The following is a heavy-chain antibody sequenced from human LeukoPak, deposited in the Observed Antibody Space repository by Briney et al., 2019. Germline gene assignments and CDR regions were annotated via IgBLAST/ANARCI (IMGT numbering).Heavy chain of an antibody. V-gene: IGHV3-23*01. CDR3: AKGGYYDILTGYYSSLFFDY. Sequence: GGSLRLSCAASGFTFSSYAMSWVRQAPGKGLEWVSAIGGSGGSTYYADSVKGRFTISRDNSKNTLYLQMNSLRAEDTAVYYCAKGGYYDILTGYYSSLFFDYWGQGTLVTVSS. CDR2: IGGSGGST. J-gene: IGHJ4*02. CDR1: GFTFSSYA. D-gene: IGHD3-9*01.